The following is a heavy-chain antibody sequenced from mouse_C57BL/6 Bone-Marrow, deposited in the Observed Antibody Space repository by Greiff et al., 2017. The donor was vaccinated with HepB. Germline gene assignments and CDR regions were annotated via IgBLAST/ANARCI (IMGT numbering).Heavy chain of an antibody. CDR2: INPNNGGT. Sequence: EVQGVESGPELVKPGASVKIPCKASGYTFTDYNMDWVKQSHGKSLEWIGDINPNNGGTIYNQKFKGKATLTVDKSSSTAYMELRSLTSEDTAVYYCARRDYRYFDVWGTGTTVTVSS. CDR1: GYTFTDYN. V-gene: IGHV1-18*01. D-gene: IGHD1-1*02. CDR3: ARRDYRYFDV. J-gene: IGHJ1*03.